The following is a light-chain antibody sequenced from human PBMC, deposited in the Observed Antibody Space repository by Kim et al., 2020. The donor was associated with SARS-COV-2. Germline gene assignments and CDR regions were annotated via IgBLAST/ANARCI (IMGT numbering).Light chain of an antibody. Sequence: VSPGERATLSCRASQSVSSNLAWYQQKPGQAPRLLIYGASTRATGIPASFSASGSGTEFTLTIRSLQSEDFAIYYCQQYYNWPRTFGQGTKVDIK. V-gene: IGKV3-15*01. CDR1: QSVSSN. CDR2: GAS. CDR3: QQYYNWPRT. J-gene: IGKJ1*01.